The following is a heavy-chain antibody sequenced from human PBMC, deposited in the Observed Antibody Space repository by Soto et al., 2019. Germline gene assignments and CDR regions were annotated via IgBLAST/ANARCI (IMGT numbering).Heavy chain of an antibody. CDR2: IKQDGSEK. CDR3: ARITSPGYFDS. CDR1: GFTFSSYD. V-gene: IGHV3-7*05. D-gene: IGHD1-20*01. Sequence: GGSLRLSCAASGFTFSSYDMHWVRQATGKGLEWVAYIKQDGSEKYYVDSVMGRFTMSRDNTQSSLSLQMNTLRVEDSAVYYCARITSPGYFDSWGQGTLVTVSS. J-gene: IGHJ4*02.